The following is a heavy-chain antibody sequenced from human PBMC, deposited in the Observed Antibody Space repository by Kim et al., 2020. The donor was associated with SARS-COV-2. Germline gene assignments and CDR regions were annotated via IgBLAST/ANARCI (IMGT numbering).Heavy chain of an antibody. D-gene: IGHD6-19*01. J-gene: IGHJ6*02. V-gene: IGHV5-10-1*01. CDR3: ARQGDSSGWYPLDYYYYCGMDV. Sequence: GESLKISCKGSGSSFTSYWISWVRQMPGKGLEWMGRIDPSDSYTNYSPSFQGHVSISADKSISTAYLQWSSLKASDTAMYYCARQGDSSGWYPLDYYYYCGMDVWGQGTTVTVFS. CDR1: GSSFTSYW. CDR2: IDPSDSYT.